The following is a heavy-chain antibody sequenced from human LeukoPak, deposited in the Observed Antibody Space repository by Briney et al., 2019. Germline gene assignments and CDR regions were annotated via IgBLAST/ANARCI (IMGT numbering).Heavy chain of an antibody. D-gene: IGHD3-22*01. CDR3: AKVKHSDYYDSSGYYSTFDY. Sequence: GGSLRLSCAASGFTFSSYAMSWVRQAPGKGLEWVSAISGSGGSTYYADSVKGRFTISRDNSKNTLYLQMNSLRAEDTAVYYCAKVKHSDYYDSSGYYSTFDYWGQGTVVTVSS. CDR2: ISGSGGST. CDR1: GFTFSSYA. V-gene: IGHV3-23*01. J-gene: IGHJ4*02.